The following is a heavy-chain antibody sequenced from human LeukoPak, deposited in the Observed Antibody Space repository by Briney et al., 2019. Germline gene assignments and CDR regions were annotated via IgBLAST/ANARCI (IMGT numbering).Heavy chain of an antibody. CDR3: ARDLSFGSLDF. Sequence: GGSLRLSCVASGFTLSSHGMHCVRQAPGKGLEWVALIRDDGTRENCADSVKGRFTISRDLSKNTLNLQMNSLRVDDTAVFYCARDLSFGSLDFRGQGTLVTVSS. J-gene: IGHJ4*02. CDR1: GFTLSSHG. D-gene: IGHD1-26*01. CDR2: IRDDGTRE. V-gene: IGHV3-33*01.